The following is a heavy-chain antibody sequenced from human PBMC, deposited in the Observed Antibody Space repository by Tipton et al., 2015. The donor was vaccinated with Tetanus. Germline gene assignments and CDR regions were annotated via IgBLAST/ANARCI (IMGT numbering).Heavy chain of an antibody. Sequence: TLSLTCGVYGVSFSGYHWTWIRQPPGKGLEWIGEINYRGSTHYNPSLKSPVTISVDTKNQLSLELTSVTAADTAVYYCVRGNWITDFWGQGTLVTVSS. V-gene: IGHV4-34*01. CDR1: GVSFSGYH. CDR3: VRGNWITDF. D-gene: IGHD3-16*01. J-gene: IGHJ4*02. CDR2: INYRGST.